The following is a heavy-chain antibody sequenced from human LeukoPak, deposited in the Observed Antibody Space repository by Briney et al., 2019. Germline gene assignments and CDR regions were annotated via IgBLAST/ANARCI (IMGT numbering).Heavy chain of an antibody. D-gene: IGHD5-18*01. V-gene: IGHV3-7*01. CDR3: AREQGKWVRGYNYGSNPDY. J-gene: IGHJ4*02. CDR2: IKKDGSEK. CDR1: GFTFSRYW. Sequence: GGSLRLSCAASGFTFSRYWMSWLRQAPGKGLEWVANIKKDGSEKYYVDSVKGRFTISRDNAKTSLFLQMSSLRAEDTAVYYCAREQGKWVRGYNYGSNPDYWGQGTLVTVSS.